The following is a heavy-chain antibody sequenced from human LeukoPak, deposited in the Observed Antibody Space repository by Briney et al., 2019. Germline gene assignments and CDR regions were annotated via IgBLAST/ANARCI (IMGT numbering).Heavy chain of an antibody. V-gene: IGHV4-59*12. J-gene: IGHJ4*02. CDR2: IYYSGST. CDR3: ARDHYYGSGSYPSPFDY. D-gene: IGHD3-10*01. Sequence: SETLSLTCTVSGGSISSYYWSWIRQPPGKGLEWIGYIYYSGSTNYNPSLKSRVTISVDTSKNQFSLKLSSVTAADTAVYYCARDHYYGSGSYPSPFDYWGQGTLVTVSS. CDR1: GGSISSYY.